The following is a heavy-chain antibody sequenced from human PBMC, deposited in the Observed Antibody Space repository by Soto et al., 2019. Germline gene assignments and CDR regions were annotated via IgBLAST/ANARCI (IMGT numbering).Heavy chain of an antibody. CDR3: ARHGKYLNNYYYGVDV. V-gene: IGHV4-39*01. CDR2: IYYSGSP. D-gene: IGHD2-2*02. CDR1: DGPVSRANYH. J-gene: IGHJ6*04. Sequence: SETLSLTCTVSDGPVSRANYHWGWVRQPPGKALEWIGSIYYSGSPYYNPSPKSRVTISVDPSKNHFPLNLTSCTPANTAVKYCARHGKYLNNYYYGVDVWGKGTTVTVSS.